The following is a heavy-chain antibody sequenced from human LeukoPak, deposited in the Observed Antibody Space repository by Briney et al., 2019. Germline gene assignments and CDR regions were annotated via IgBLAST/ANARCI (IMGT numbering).Heavy chain of an antibody. Sequence: PGRSLRLSCAASGFTFSSYAMHWVRQAPGKGLEWVAVISYDGSNKYYADSVKGRFTISRDNSKNTLYLQMNSLRAEDTAVYYCARGGSSTQRGNPAFDIWGQGTMATVSS. D-gene: IGHD2-2*01. CDR3: ARGGSSTQRGNPAFDI. CDR1: GFTFSSYA. V-gene: IGHV3-30-3*01. J-gene: IGHJ3*02. CDR2: ISYDGSNK.